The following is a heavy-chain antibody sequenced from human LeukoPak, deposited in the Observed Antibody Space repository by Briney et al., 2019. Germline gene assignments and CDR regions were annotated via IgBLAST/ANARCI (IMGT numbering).Heavy chain of an antibody. V-gene: IGHV3-21*01. CDR2: ISSSSSYI. CDR1: GFTFSSYS. Sequence: GGSLRLSCAASGFTFSSYSMNWVRQAPGKGLEWVSSISSSSSYIYYADSVKGRFTISRDNAKNSLYLQMNSLRAEDTAVYYCARDPPSSVVVVAATPGYWGQGTLVTVSS. D-gene: IGHD2-15*01. J-gene: IGHJ4*02. CDR3: ARDPPSSVVVVAATPGY.